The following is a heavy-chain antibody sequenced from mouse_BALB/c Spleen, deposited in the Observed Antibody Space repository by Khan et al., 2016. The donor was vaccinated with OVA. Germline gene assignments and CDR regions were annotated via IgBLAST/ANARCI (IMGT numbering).Heavy chain of an antibody. V-gene: IGHV1-77*01. J-gene: IGHJ3*01. CDR2: IYPGSDST. CDR1: GYTFTDYV. D-gene: IGHD4-1*01. Sequence: VQLQESGPELVKPGASVKMSCKASGYTFTDYVMNWVKQRNGQGLEWIGQIYPGSDSTYYNEKFKGKATLTTDRSSNTAYMQLSNLTSEDSAVYFCARAGWDVFAYGGQGTLVTVSA. CDR3: ARAGWDVFAY.